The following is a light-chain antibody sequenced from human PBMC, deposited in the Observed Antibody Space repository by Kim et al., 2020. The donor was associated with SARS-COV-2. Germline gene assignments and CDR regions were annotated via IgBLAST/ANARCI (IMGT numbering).Light chain of an antibody. CDR2: GAS. CDR3: QLYNNWPLT. Sequence: VCPGERDPPSRTASESVSSNLAWYQQKPGPAPRLLIYGASTTAPRVPATFGGSGCGTECTLTIRSLQSEDFANYYSQLYNNWPLTFGQGTQGDIK. V-gene: IGKV3-15*01. J-gene: IGKJ1*01. CDR1: ESVSSN.